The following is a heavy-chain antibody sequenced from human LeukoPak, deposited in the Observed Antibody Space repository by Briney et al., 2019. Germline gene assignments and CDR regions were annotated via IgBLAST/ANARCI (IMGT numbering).Heavy chain of an antibody. CDR1: GGSISSGDYY. CDR3: ASGYCSSNSCYDAFDI. J-gene: IGHJ3*02. D-gene: IGHD2-2*01. CDR2: IYYSGST. Sequence: SETLSLTCTVSGGSISSGDYYWSWIRQPPGKGLEWIGYIYYSGSTYYNPSLKSRVTISVDTSKNQFSLKLSSVTAADTAVYYCASGYCSSNSCYDAFDIWGQGTMVTVSS. V-gene: IGHV4-30-4*08.